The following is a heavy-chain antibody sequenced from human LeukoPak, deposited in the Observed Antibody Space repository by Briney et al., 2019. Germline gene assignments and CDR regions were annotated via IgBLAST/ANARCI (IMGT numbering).Heavy chain of an antibody. CDR1: GGSISSSSYY. V-gene: IGHV4-39*02. Sequence: PSETLSPTCTVSGGSISSSSYYWGWIRQPPGKGLEWIGSIYYSGSTYYNPSLKSRVTISVDTSKNQFSLKLSSVTAADTAVYYCARELLCSGGSCYFDYWGQGTLVTASS. CDR2: IYYSGST. CDR3: ARELLCSGGSCYFDY. D-gene: IGHD2-15*01. J-gene: IGHJ4*02.